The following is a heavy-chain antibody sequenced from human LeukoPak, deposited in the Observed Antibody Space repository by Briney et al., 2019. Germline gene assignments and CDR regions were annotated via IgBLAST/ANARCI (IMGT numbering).Heavy chain of an antibody. CDR2: ISGSGVST. CDR1: GFTFNIYA. CDR3: AKDHMSSPVTYGYSFDS. V-gene: IGHV3-23*01. J-gene: IGHJ4*02. Sequence: GGSLRLSCAASGFTFNIYAMNWVRQAPGQGLEWVAAISGSGVSTRDADSVKGRFTIYRDNSKNTLYLQMSSLRAEDTAVYYCAKDHMSSPVTYGYSFDSWGQGTLVTVSS. D-gene: IGHD5-18*01.